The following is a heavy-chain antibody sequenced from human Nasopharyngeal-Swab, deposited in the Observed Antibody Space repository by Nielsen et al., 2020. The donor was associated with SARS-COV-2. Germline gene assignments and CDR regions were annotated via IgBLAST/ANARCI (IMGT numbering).Heavy chain of an antibody. V-gene: IGHV4-59*01. J-gene: IGHJ6*03. CDR3: AKIVVVPAARVFSYYYYMDV. D-gene: IGHD2-2*01. CDR1: GGSISSYY. Sequence: SETLSLTCTVSGGSISSYYWSWIRQPPGKGLEWIGYIYYSGSTNYNPSLKSRVTISVDTSKNQFSLKLSSVTAADTAAYYCAKIVVVPAARVFSYYYYMDVWGKGTTVTVSS. CDR2: IYYSGST.